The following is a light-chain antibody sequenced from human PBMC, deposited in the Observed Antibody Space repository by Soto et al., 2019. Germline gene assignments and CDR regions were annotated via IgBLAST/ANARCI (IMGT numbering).Light chain of an antibody. CDR2: STN. CDR1: SGSVSTSYY. CDR3: ALYMGSGIWV. J-gene: IGLJ3*02. Sequence: QTVVTQEPSFSVSPGGTVTLTCGLSSGSVSTSYYPSWYQQTPGQAPRTLIYSTNTRSSGVPDLFSGSILGNKAALTIAGAQADDESDYYCALYMGSGIWVFGGGTKLTVL. V-gene: IGLV8-61*01.